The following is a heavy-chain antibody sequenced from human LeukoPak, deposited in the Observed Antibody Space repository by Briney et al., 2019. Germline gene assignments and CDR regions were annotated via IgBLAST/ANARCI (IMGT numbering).Heavy chain of an antibody. CDR1: GFTFSSYA. CDR3: ARGPPTTILHYYYYYGMDV. D-gene: IGHD1-26*01. CDR2: ISYDGSNK. Sequence: GGSLRLSCAASGFTFSSYAMHWVRQAPGKGLEWVAGISYDGSNKYYADSVKGRFTISRDNSKNTLYLQMNSLRAEDTAVYYCARGPPTTILHYYYYYGMDVWGQGTTVTVSS. V-gene: IGHV3-30-3*01. J-gene: IGHJ6*02.